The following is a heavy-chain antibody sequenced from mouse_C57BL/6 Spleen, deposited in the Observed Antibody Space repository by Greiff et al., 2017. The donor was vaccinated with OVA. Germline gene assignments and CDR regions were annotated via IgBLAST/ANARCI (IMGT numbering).Heavy chain of an antibody. V-gene: IGHV1-81*01. CDR1: GYTFTRYG. D-gene: IGHD1-1*01. Sequence: QVQLQQSGAELARPGASVKLSCKASGYTFTRYGISWVKQRTGQGLEWIGEIYPRSGNTYYNEKFKGKATLTADKSSSTAYMELRSLTSEDSAVYFCARRDSTVVALYWYFDVWGTGTTVTVSS. J-gene: IGHJ1*03. CDR2: IYPRSGNT. CDR3: ARRDSTVVALYWYFDV.